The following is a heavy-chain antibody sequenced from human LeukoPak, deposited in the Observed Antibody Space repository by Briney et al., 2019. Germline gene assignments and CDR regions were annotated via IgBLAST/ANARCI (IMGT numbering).Heavy chain of an antibody. CDR3: ASDPRDYGENYYYYYMDV. CDR1: GGTFSSYA. CDR2: IIPIFGTA. D-gene: IGHD4-17*01. J-gene: IGHJ6*03. V-gene: IGHV1-69*13. Sequence: SVKVSCKASGGTFSSYAISWVRQAPGQGLEWMGGIIPIFGTANYAQKFQGRVTITADESTSTAYMELSSLRSEDTAVYYCASDPRDYGENYYYYYMDVWGKGTTVTVSS.